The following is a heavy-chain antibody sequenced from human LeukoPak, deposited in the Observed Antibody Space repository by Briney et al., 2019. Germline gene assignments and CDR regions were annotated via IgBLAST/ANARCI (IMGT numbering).Heavy chain of an antibody. D-gene: IGHD3-10*01. CDR2: INPNNGGT. Sequence: ASVKVSCKASGYTFTGYYMHWVRQAPGQGLEWMGWINPNNGGTNYAQKFQGRVTMTRDTSISTAYMELSRLRSDDTAVYYCARPYFYGELFDYWGQGTLVTVSS. CDR1: GYTFTGYY. CDR3: ARPYFYGELFDY. V-gene: IGHV1-2*02. J-gene: IGHJ4*02.